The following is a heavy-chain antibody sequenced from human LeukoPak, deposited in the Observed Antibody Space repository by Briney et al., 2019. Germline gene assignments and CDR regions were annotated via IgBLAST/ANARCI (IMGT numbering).Heavy chain of an antibody. Sequence: GGSLRLSCAASGFTFSSYAMSWVRQAPGKGLEWVPAISGSGGSTYYADSVKGRFTISRDNSKNTLYLQMNSLRAEDTAVYYCAKGGPHYGSGSYYAFDYWGQGTLVTVSS. CDR3: AKGGPHYGSGSYYAFDY. CDR2: ISGSGGST. J-gene: IGHJ4*02. D-gene: IGHD3-10*01. CDR1: GFTFSSYA. V-gene: IGHV3-23*01.